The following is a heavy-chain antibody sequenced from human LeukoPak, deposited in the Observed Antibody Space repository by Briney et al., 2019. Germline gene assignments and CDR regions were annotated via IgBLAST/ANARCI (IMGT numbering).Heavy chain of an antibody. J-gene: IGHJ3*02. CDR2: INHSGST. D-gene: IGHD2-15*01. V-gene: IGHV4-34*01. Sequence: PSDTLSLTCAVYGGSFSGYYWSWIRQPPGKGLEWIGEINHSGSTNYNPSLKSRVTISVDTSKNQFSLKLSSVTAADTAVYYCARGVVGAKRDAFDIWGQGTMVTVSS. CDR3: ARGVVGAKRDAFDI. CDR1: GGSFSGYY.